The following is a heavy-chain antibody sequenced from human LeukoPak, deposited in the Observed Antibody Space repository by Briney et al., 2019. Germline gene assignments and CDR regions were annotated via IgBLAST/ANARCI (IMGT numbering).Heavy chain of an antibody. Sequence: PSETLSLTCIVSGDSISNSNLYWGWIRQPPGKGLEWIGSIYYSGNTYYNASLKSRVTISVDTSKNQFSLKLSSVTAADTAVYYCARAGYSSSWYPYGAFDYWGQGTLVTVSS. CDR3: ARAGYSSSWYPYGAFDY. V-gene: IGHV4-39*07. D-gene: IGHD6-13*01. J-gene: IGHJ4*02. CDR2: IYYSGNT. CDR1: GDSISNSNLY.